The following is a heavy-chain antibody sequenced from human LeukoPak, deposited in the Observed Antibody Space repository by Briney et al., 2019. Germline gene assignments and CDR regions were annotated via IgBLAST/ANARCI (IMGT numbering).Heavy chain of an antibody. CDR2: ISYDGSNK. CDR3: ARLSPVADV. D-gene: IGHD2/OR15-2a*01. CDR1: GFTFSSYA. Sequence: GGSLRLSCAASGFTFSSYAMHWVRQAPGKGLEWVAVISYDGSNKYYADSVKGRFTISRDNSKNTLYLQMNSLRAEDTAVYYCARLSPVADVWGQGTTVTVSS. J-gene: IGHJ6*02. V-gene: IGHV3-30-3*01.